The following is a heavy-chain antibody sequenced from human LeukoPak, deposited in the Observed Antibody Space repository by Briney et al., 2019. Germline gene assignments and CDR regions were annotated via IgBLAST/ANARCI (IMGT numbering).Heavy chain of an antibody. D-gene: IGHD6-19*01. J-gene: IGHJ4*02. Sequence: PGGSLRPSCAASGLTVSGIFMTWVRQAPGKGLECVSVIYATGKTYHADSVRGRFTIPRDNSKNTLDLQMNNLRAEDTAVYYCARFKGLSSDWYGWIDSWGQGTQVTVSS. V-gene: IGHV3-53*01. CDR3: ARFKGLSSDWYGWIDS. CDR2: IYATGKT. CDR1: GLTVSGIF.